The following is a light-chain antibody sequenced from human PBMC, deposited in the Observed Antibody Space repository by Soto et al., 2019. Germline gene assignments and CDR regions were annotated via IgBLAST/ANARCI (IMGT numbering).Light chain of an antibody. V-gene: IGKV3-20*01. CDR3: QQYGSSPPT. J-gene: IGKJ1*01. CDR1: QSLSSSY. CDR2: GAS. Sequence: EIVLTQSPGTLSLSPGERASLSCSASQSLSSSYLAWYQQKPGQGPRLLIYGASSRATGTPDRFSGSGSGTDFTLTINRLEPEDFALYYCQQYGSSPPTFGQGTKVDIK.